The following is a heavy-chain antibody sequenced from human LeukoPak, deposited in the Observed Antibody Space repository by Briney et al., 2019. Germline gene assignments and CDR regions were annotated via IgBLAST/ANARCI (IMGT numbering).Heavy chain of an antibody. CDR1: GGSISGYY. CDR2: IYSSGST. J-gene: IGHJ5*02. Sequence: SETLSLTCTVSGGSISGYYWTWIRQPPGKGLEWIGYIYSSGSTKYNPSLKSPITISVDKSKNQFSLKLSSVTAADTAVYYCATDQVVGSTRYSWFDPWGQGTLVTVSS. D-gene: IGHD1-26*01. CDR3: ATDQVVGSTRYSWFDP. V-gene: IGHV4-59*12.